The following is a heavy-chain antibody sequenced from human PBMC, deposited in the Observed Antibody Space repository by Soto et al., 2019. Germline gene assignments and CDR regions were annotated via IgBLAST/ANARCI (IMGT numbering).Heavy chain of an antibody. D-gene: IGHD5-12*01. J-gene: IGHJ4*02. CDR1: GFTFSSYG. Sequence: PGGSLRLSCAASGFTFSSYGMHWVRQAPGKGLEWVAVISYDGSNKYYADSVKGRFTISRDNSKNTLYLQMNSLRAEDTAVYYCAKGDIVATIYRNFDYWGQGTLVTVSS. CDR3: AKGDIVATIYRNFDY. V-gene: IGHV3-30*18. CDR2: ISYDGSNK.